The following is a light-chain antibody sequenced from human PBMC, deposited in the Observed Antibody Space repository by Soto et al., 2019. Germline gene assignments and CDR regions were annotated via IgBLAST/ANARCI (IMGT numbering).Light chain of an antibody. CDR1: SSDVGGYNY. CDR3: ISYTSSSTLL. J-gene: IGLJ1*01. Sequence: QSALTQPASVSGSPGQSITISCTGTSSDVGGYNYVSWYQQHPGKAPKLMIYDVSNRPSGVSNRCSGSKSGNTASLTISGLQAEDEADYYCISYTSSSTLLFGTGTKLTVL. CDR2: DVS. V-gene: IGLV2-14*01.